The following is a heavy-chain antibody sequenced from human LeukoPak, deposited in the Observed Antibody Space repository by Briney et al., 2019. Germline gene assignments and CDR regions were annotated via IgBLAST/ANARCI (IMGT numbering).Heavy chain of an antibody. V-gene: IGHV3-30*02. CDR2: IRYDGSNK. Sequence: GGSLRLSCAASGFTFSSYGMHWVRQAPGKGLEWVAFIRYDGSNKYYADSVKGRFTISRDNSKNTLYLQMNSLRAEDTAVYYCAKGLWYYYDSSGYVDYWGQGTLVTVSS. J-gene: IGHJ4*02. CDR3: AKGLWYYYDSSGYVDY. CDR1: GFTFSSYG. D-gene: IGHD3-22*01.